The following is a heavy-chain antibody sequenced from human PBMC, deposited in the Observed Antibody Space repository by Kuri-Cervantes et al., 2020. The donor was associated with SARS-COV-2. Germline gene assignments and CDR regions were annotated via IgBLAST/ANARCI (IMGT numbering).Heavy chain of an antibody. CDR3: ARAAMAVYYFDY. D-gene: IGHD5-18*01. CDR1: GYTFTSYD. V-gene: IGHV1-2*02. Sequence: ASVKVSCKASGYTFTSYDINWVRQAPGQGLEWMGWINPNSGGTNYAQKFQGRVTMTRDTSISTAYMELSRLRPDDTAVYYCARAAMAVYYFDYWGQGTLVTVSS. CDR2: INPNSGGT. J-gene: IGHJ4*02.